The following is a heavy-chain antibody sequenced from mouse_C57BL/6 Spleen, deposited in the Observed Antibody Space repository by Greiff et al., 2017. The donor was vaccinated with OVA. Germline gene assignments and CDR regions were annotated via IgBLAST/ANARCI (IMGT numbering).Heavy chain of an antibody. J-gene: IGHJ3*01. CDR2: ISGGGGNT. CDR3: ARQGVYGYDGFAY. CDR1: GFTFSSYT. D-gene: IGHD2-2*01. V-gene: IGHV5-9*01. Sequence: EVNVVESGGGLVKPGGSLKLSCAASGFTFSSYTMSWVRQTPEKRLEWVATISGGGGNTYYPDSVKGRFTISRDNAKNTLYLQMSSLRSEDTALYYCARQGVYGYDGFAYWGQGTLVTVSA.